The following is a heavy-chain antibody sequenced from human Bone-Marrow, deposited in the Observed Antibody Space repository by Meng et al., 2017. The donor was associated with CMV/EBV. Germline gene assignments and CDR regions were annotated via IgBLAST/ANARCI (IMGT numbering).Heavy chain of an antibody. J-gene: IGHJ5*02. D-gene: IGHD3-22*01. CDR3: AKRNYDSSGRS. Sequence: GESLKISCAASGFSFSSYTMNWVRQAPGKGLEWVSAITKDGINTYYADSVKGRFTISRDNSKNTLYLRMNSLRAEDTAIYYCAKRNYDSSGRSWAQGTPVTVPS. CDR1: GFSFSSYT. CDR2: ITKDGINT. V-gene: IGHV3-23*01.